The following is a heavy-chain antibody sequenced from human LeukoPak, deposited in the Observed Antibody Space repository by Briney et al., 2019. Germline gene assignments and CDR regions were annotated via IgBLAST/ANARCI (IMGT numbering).Heavy chain of an antibody. CDR1: GFTFSTYW. Sequence: GGSLRLSCAASGFTFSTYWMNWVRQAPGKGLEWVANINQDGSAEYYVESVKGRFTISRDNAKNSLYLQMNSLRAEDTAVYYCARDTSRNDLDYWGQGTLVTVSS. CDR3: ARDTSRNDLDY. D-gene: IGHD1-1*01. CDR2: INQDGSAE. J-gene: IGHJ4*02. V-gene: IGHV3-7*04.